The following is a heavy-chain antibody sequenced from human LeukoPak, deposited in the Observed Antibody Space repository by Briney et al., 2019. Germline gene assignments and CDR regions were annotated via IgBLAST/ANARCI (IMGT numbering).Heavy chain of an antibody. J-gene: IGHJ4*02. D-gene: IGHD3-10*01. CDR2: IDPSDSYT. Sequence: GESLKISCKGSGYSFTSYWINWVRQVPGKGLEWMGRIDPSDSYTNYSPSFQGHVTISADKSISTAYLQWSSLEASDTAMYYCASHVRSGIQLGNFDYGAREPWSPSPQ. CDR3: ASHVRSGIQLGNFDY. V-gene: IGHV5-10-1*01. CDR1: GYSFTSYW.